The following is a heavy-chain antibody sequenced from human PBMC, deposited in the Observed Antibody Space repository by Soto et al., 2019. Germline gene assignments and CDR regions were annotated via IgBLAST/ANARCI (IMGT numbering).Heavy chain of an antibody. J-gene: IGHJ4*02. Sequence: SGGSLRLSCAASGFTFSSYGMHWVRQAPGKGLEWVAVISYDGSNKYYADSVKGRFTISRDNSKNTLYLQMNSLRAEDTAVYYCAKEGPYYDSSGYLSYWGQGTLVIVSS. V-gene: IGHV3-30*18. CDR2: ISYDGSNK. CDR3: AKEGPYYDSSGYLSY. D-gene: IGHD3-22*01. CDR1: GFTFSSYG.